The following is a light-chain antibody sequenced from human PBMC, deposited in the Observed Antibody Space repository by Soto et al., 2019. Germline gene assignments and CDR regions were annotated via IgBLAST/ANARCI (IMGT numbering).Light chain of an antibody. Sequence: NFMLTQPHSVSEFPGKTVTISCTRSIGSIASTYLQWYLQRPGSGPTTVIHEDNKRPSGVPDRFSGSIDSSSNSASITISGLKPEAEAEYACQSYDSRSQVFGGGTKLTVL. CDR3: QSYDSRSQV. V-gene: IGLV6-57*03. CDR1: IGSIASTY. CDR2: EDN. J-gene: IGLJ3*02.